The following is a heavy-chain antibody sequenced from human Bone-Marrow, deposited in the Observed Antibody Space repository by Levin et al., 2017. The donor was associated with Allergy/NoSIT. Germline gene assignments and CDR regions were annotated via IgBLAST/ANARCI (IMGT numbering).Heavy chain of an antibody. J-gene: IGHJ4*02. V-gene: IGHV3-53*01. CDR2: IYSGGST. CDR3: ARGFGGSYSLGY. CDR1: GFTVSTNY. Sequence: PGGSLRLSCAASGFTVSTNYMSWVRQAPGKGLEWVSVIYSGGSTYYADSVKGRFTLSRDNSKNTLYLQMNSLRADDTAVYYCARGFGGSYSLGYWGQGTLVTVSS. D-gene: IGHD1-26*01.